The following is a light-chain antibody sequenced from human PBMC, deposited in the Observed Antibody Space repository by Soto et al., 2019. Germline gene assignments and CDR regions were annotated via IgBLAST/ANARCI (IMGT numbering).Light chain of an antibody. CDR1: SGSVSTSHY. J-gene: IGLJ3*02. Sequence: QAVVTQEASLSVSPGGTVTLTCGLNSGSVSTSHYPSWYQQTPGQPPRTLILNIESRPSGVPERFSGTIIGRRAALTITGAQSEDESDYCCMLCVATGVWVFGGGTKVTVL. CDR3: MLCVATGVWV. CDR2: NIE. V-gene: IGLV8-61*01.